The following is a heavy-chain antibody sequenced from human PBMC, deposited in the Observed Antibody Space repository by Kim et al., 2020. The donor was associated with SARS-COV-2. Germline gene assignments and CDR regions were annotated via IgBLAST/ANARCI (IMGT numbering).Heavy chain of an antibody. CDR2: T. D-gene: IGHD3-10*01. Sequence: TYYADSVKGRFTISRHNSKNTLYLQMDSLRAEDTAVYYCARDAFDGSGRYWGQGTLGTVSS. CDR3: ARDAFDGSGRY. V-gene: IGHV3-53*04. J-gene: IGHJ4*02.